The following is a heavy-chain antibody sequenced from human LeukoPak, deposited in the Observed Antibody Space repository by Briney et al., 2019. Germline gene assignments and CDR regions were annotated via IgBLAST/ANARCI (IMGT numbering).Heavy chain of an antibody. CDR3: AKDGSLVVVPAARGYFDY. J-gene: IGHJ4*02. CDR2: ISCSGGST. D-gene: IGHD2-2*01. Sequence: GGSLSLSCAASGFPFSSYAMSWVRQAPGKGLEWVSAISCSGGSTYCADSVKGRFTISRDNSKNTLYLQMNSLRAEDTAVYYCAKDGSLVVVPAARGYFDYWGQGTLVTVSS. CDR1: GFPFSSYA. V-gene: IGHV3-23*01.